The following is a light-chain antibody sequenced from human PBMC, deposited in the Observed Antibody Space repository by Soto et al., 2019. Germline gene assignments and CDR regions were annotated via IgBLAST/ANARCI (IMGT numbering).Light chain of an antibody. CDR2: AAS. Sequence: DIQMTQSPSSLCASVEDRVTITWRSSQSISSYLNWYQQKPGKAPKLLIYAASSLQSGVPSRFSGSGSGTDFTLTISSLQPEDFATYYCQQSYSTPGLTFGGGTKVDIK. CDR1: QSISSY. CDR3: QQSYSTPGLT. J-gene: IGKJ4*01. V-gene: IGKV1-39*01.